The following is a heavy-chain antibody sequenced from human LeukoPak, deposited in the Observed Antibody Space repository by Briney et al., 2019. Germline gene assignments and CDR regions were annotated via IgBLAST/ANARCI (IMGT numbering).Heavy chain of an antibody. CDR3: ARATTAYCTGGVCPNFDY. Sequence: SETLFLTCTVSGGSITSYYWSWIRQPPGKGLEWIGYIYFSGSTNYNPSLKSRVTISVDTSKNQFSLKLSSVTAADTALYYCARATTAYCTGGVCPNFDYWGQGTLVTVSS. CDR2: IYFSGST. V-gene: IGHV4-59*01. D-gene: IGHD2-8*02. J-gene: IGHJ4*02. CDR1: GGSITSYY.